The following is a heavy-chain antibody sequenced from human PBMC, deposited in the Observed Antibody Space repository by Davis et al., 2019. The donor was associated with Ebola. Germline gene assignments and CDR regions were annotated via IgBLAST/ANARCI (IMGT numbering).Heavy chain of an antibody. CDR2: INHSGST. J-gene: IGHJ4*02. D-gene: IGHD2-21*01. CDR3: ARHGGGSGYDC. CDR1: GGSFSGYY. Sequence: MPSETLSLTCAVYGGSFSGYYWSWIRQPPGKGLEWIGKINHSGSTNYNPSLKGRVTISVDTSKNQFSLKLSSVTAADTAVYYCARHGGGSGYDCWGQGTLVTVSS. V-gene: IGHV4-34*01.